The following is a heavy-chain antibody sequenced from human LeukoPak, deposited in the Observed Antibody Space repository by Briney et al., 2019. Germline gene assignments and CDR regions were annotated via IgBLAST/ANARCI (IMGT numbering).Heavy chain of an antibody. D-gene: IGHD5-12*01. CDR2: INPSSGGT. Sequence: ASVKVSCKASGYTFTGYFMHWLRQAPGQGLEWMGWINPSSGGTNYAQKFQGRVTMTRDTSISTAYMELSRLRSDDTAVYYCASYSGYPLYFDYWGQGTLVTVSS. J-gene: IGHJ4*02. CDR1: GYTFTGYF. CDR3: ASYSGYPLYFDY. V-gene: IGHV1-2*02.